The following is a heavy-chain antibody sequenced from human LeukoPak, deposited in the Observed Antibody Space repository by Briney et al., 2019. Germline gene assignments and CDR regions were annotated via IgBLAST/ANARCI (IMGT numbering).Heavy chain of an antibody. Sequence: GGSLRLSCAASGFTFDDYGMSWVRQAPGKGLEWVSAISGSGGSTYYADSVKGRFTISRDNSKNTLYLQMNSLRAEDTAVYYCAKGVIVGATYFDYWGQGTLVTVSS. CDR3: AKGVIVGATYFDY. D-gene: IGHD1-26*01. J-gene: IGHJ4*02. CDR1: GFTFDDYG. CDR2: ISGSGGST. V-gene: IGHV3-23*01.